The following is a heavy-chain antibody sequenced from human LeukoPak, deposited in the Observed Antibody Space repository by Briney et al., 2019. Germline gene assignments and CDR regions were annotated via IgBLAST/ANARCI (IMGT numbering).Heavy chain of an antibody. CDR2: ISSSSSYI. V-gene: IGHV3-21*01. J-gene: IGHJ4*02. D-gene: IGHD2-15*01. CDR3: ARDMPRGIVVVVASFDY. Sequence: PGGSLRLSCAASGFTFSSYAMSWVRQAPGKGLEWVSSISSSSSYIYYADSVKGRFTISRDNAKNSLYLQMNSLRAEDTAVYYCARDMPRGIVVVVASFDYWGQGTLVTVSS. CDR1: GFTFSSYA.